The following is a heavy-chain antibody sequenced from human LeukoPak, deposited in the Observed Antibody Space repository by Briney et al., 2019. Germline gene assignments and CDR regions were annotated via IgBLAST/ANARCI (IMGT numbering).Heavy chain of an antibody. CDR2: IYYRGTT. CDR1: GDSISSHL. Sequence: PSETLSLTCTVPGDSISSHLWTWVRQPPGKGLEMVGHIYYRGTTNYNPSLKSRVSIAVDTSKNEFSLRLSSVTAADTAVYYWARDFLECSRASCLNWFDPWGQGTLVTVSS. D-gene: IGHD2-2*01. J-gene: IGHJ5*02. V-gene: IGHV4-59*11. CDR3: ARDFLECSRASCLNWFDP.